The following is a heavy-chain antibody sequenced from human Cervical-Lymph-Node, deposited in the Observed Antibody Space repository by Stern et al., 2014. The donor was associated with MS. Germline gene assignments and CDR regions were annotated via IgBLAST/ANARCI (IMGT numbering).Heavy chain of an antibody. CDR3: AKDTSPREYFYYGMDV. CDR1: GFTFSNG. D-gene: IGHD3-16*01. V-gene: IGHV3-30*18. Sequence: VQLVESGGGVVQPGRSLRLSCAASGFTFSNGLHWVRQAPGKGLEWAAVISYDGSNKDYGYSVKGRFTISRDNSKNTVYLQINSLRAEDTAVYYCAKDTSPREYFYYGMDVWGQGTTVTVSS. CDR2: ISYDGSNK. J-gene: IGHJ6*02.